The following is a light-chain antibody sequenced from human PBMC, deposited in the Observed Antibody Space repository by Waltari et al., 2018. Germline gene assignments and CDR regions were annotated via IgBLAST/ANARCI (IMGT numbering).Light chain of an antibody. CDR2: GAS. CDR3: QQFGSSPGWT. J-gene: IGKJ1*01. V-gene: IGKV3-20*01. Sequence: EIVLTQSPGTLSLSPGERATLSCKASQSVISSYLAWYQQKPGQAHRLLIYGASSRATGIPDRFSGSGAGTDFTLTISRLEPEDFAVYYCQQFGSSPGWTFGQGTKVEIK. CDR1: QSVISSY.